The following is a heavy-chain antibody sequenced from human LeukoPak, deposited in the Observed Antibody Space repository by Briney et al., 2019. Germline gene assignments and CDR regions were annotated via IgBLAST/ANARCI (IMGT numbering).Heavy chain of an antibody. CDR3: ARAFRYCSSTSCIDFDY. Sequence: ASVTVSCKASGYTFTSYDINWVRQAPGQGVEWMGWMNPNSGNTVYAQKFQGRVTMTRNTSISTAYMELSSLRSEDTAVYYCARAFRYCSSTSCIDFDYWGQGTLVTVSS. J-gene: IGHJ4*02. D-gene: IGHD2-2*01. CDR2: MNPNSGNT. CDR1: GYTFTSYD. V-gene: IGHV1-8*01.